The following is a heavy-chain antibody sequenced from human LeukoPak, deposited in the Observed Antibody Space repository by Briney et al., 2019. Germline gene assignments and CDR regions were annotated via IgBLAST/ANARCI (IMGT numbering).Heavy chain of an antibody. J-gene: IGHJ4*02. V-gene: IGHV1-2*02. D-gene: IGHD3-22*01. CDR3: ARVSTYYYDSSGYYRFDY. CDR2: INPNSGGT. Sequence: ASVKVSCKASGYTFTGHYMHWVRQAPGQGLEWMGWINPNSGGTNYAQKFQGRVTMTRDTSISTAYMELSRLRPDDTAVYYCARVSTYYYDSSGYYRFDYWGQGTLVTVSS. CDR1: GYTFTGHY.